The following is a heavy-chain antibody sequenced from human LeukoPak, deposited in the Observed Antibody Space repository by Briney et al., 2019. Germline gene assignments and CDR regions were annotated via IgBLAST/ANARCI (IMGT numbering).Heavy chain of an antibody. CDR1: GYSFSSHW. CDR3: ARVAYSGYEVGY. V-gene: IGHV5-51*01. D-gene: IGHD5-12*01. CDR2: IYPGDSDT. J-gene: IGHJ4*02. Sequence: GESLKISCQGSGYSFSSHWIAWVRQMPGKGLEWVGVIYPGDSDTRYSPSFQGQVTISADKSICTAYLQWSSLKASDTAMYYCARVAYSGYEVGYWGQGTLVTVSS.